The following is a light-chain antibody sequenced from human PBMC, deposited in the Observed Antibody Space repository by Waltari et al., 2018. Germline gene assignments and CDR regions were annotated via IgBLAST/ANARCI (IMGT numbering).Light chain of an antibody. CDR1: QGINSA. CDR2: DAS. Sequence: AIQLTQSPSSLSASVGARVTITCRASQGINSALAWYQQKPGKAPKLLIYDASSLESGGQSRFSGSGYGTDFTLTISSLQPEDFATYYCQQFKSFLITFDQGTRLEIK. V-gene: IGKV1-13*02. CDR3: QQFKSFLIT. J-gene: IGKJ5*01.